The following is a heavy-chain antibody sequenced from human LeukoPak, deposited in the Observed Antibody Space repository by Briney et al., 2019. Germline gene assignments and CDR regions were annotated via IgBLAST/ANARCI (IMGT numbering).Heavy chain of an antibody. CDR1: GYTFTTYY. J-gene: IGHJ3*02. V-gene: IGHV1-46*01. CDR3: ARLADAFDI. CDR2: INPNSGST. Sequence: ASVKVSCKASGYTFTTYYMHWVRQAPGQGLEWMGMINPNSGSTTYAQKFQGRVTMTRDTSTSTVYMDLSSLTSEDTAVYYCARLADAFDIWGQGTMVTVSS.